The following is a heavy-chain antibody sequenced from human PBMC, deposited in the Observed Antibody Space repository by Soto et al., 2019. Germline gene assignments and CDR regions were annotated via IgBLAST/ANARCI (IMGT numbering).Heavy chain of an antibody. D-gene: IGHD2-2*01. CDR2: IYYSGST. J-gene: IGHJ6*02. CDR1: GGSISSGDYY. CDR3: ASTNLRYCSSTSCGYYYYYYGMDV. V-gene: IGHV4-30-4*01. Sequence: SETLSLTCTVYGGSISSGDYYWSWIRQPPGKGLEWIGYIYYSGSTYYNPSLKSRVTISVDTSKNQFSLKLSSVTAADTAVYYCASTNLRYCSSTSCGYYYYYYGMDVWGQGTTVTVSS.